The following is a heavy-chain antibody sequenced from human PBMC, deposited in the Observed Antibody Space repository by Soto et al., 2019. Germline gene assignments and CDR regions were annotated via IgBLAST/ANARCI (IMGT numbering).Heavy chain of an antibody. V-gene: IGHV1-69*13. CDR3: ARPKGSYSSGYYYFDY. J-gene: IGHJ4*02. D-gene: IGHD6-19*01. CDR1: GGTFSTYA. Sequence: ASVKVSCKTSGGTFSTYAIYWVRQAPGQGLEWMGAIIPLFGTADYAQKFQGRVTITADESTSTAYVELSSLRSEDTAVYYCARPKGSYSSGYYYFDYWGQGTLVTVSS. CDR2: IIPLFGTA.